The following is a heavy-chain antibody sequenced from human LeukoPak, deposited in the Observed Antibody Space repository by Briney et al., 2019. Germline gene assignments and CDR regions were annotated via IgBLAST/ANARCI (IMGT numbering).Heavy chain of an antibody. Sequence: GGSLRLSCEASGFTFNNFGMHWVRQAPGKGLEWVAFIGYDESKKYYADSVKGRFTISRDNSKNTLYLQMNSLRAEDTAVYYCARDREQQLDDYYYYGMDVWGQGTTVTVSS. CDR1: GFTFNNFG. CDR2: IGYDESKK. V-gene: IGHV3-30*02. D-gene: IGHD6-13*01. J-gene: IGHJ6*02. CDR3: ARDREQQLDDYYYYGMDV.